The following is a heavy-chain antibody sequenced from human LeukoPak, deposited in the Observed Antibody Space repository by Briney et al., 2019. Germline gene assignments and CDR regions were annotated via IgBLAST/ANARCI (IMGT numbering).Heavy chain of an antibody. Sequence: SETLSLTCTVSGGSISSYYWSWIRQPPGKGLEWIGYIYYSGSTNYNPSLKSRVTISVDTSKNQFSLKLTSVTAADTAVYYCTREVRSAWASFDPWGQGTLVIVSS. CDR2: IYYSGST. D-gene: IGHD1-26*01. J-gene: IGHJ5*02. CDR1: GGSISSYY. V-gene: IGHV4-59*12. CDR3: TREVRSAWASFDP.